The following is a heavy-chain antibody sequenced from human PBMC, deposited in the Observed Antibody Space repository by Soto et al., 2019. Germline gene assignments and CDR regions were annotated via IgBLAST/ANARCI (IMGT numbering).Heavy chain of an antibody. CDR3: ARGSYGILVVPAQPGSHFDY. CDR1: GGSFSGYY. CDR2: INHSGST. J-gene: IGHJ4*02. Sequence: SETLSLTCAVYGGSFSGYYWSWIRQPPEKGLEWIGEINHSGSTNYNPSLKSRVTISVDTSKNQFSLKLSSVTAADTAVYYCARGSYGILVVPAQPGSHFDYWGQGTLVTVSS. V-gene: IGHV4-34*01. D-gene: IGHD2-2*01.